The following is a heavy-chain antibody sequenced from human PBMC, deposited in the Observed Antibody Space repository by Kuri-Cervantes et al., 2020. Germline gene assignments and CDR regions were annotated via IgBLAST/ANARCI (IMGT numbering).Heavy chain of an antibody. V-gene: IGHV3-15*01. CDR1: GFTFSNAW. D-gene: IGHD3-22*01. Sequence: GGSLRLSCAASGFTFSNAWMSWVRQAPGKGLEWVGRIRSKTDGGTADYAAPLKGRFTVLRDASKNTLYLQMNSLKTEDTAVYYCTTLYIVVLDYWGQGTLVTVSS. CDR3: TTLYIVVLDY. CDR2: IRSKTDGGTA. J-gene: IGHJ4*02.